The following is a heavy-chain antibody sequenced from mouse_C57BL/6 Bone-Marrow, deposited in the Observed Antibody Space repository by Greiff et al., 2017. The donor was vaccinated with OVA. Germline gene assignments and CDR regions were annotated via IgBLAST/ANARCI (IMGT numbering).Heavy chain of an antibody. Sequence: QVHVKQPGAELVRPGTSVKLSCKASGYTFTSYWMHWVKQRPGQGLEWIGVIDPSDSYTNYNQQFKGKATLTVDTSSSTAYMQRSSLTSEDTAVYYCARRGAYYYAMDYWGQGTSVTVSS. V-gene: IGHV1-59*01. CDR3: ARRGAYYYAMDY. J-gene: IGHJ4*01. CDR1: GYTFTSYW. CDR2: IDPSDSYT.